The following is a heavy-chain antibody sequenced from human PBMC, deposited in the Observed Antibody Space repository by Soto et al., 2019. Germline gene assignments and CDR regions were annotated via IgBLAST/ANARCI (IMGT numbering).Heavy chain of an antibody. J-gene: IGHJ4*02. Sequence: QVQLVQSGAEVKKPGASVKVSCKVSGYTLTELSMHWVRQAPGKGLEWMGGFDPEDGETIYAQKFQGRVTMTENTSTDTAYMELSSLRSEHTAVYYCATALPLVIAVDPRDYWGQGTLVAVSS. CDR2: FDPEDGET. V-gene: IGHV1-24*01. CDR1: GYTLTELS. CDR3: ATALPLVIAVDPRDY. D-gene: IGHD6-19*01.